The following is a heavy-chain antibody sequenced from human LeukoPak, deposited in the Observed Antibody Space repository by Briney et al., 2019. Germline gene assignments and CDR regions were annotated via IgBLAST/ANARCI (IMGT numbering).Heavy chain of an antibody. CDR1: GYTFSDYY. V-gene: IGHV1-2*02. CDR2: INPNSGGT. CDR3: ATVTKRYNYGSGSYRWYFDL. J-gene: IGHJ2*01. D-gene: IGHD3-10*01. Sequence: ASVKVSCKASGYTFSDYYIHWVRQAPGQGLEWMGWINPNSGGTNYAQKFQGRVTMTRDTSMSTAYMEVSRLRSDDTALYYCATVTKRYNYGSGSYRWYFDLWGRGTLITVSS.